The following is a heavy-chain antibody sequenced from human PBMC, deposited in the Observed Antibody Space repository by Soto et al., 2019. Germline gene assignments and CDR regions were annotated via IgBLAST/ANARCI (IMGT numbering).Heavy chain of an antibody. J-gene: IGHJ4*02. D-gene: IGHD6-13*01. CDR2: VSGSDGST. CDR3: ARRGPGTYFDY. CDR1: GFTFSSYA. Sequence: GGSLRLSCAASGFTFSSYAMRWVRQAPGKGLEWVSAVSGSDGSTYYADSVKGRFTISRDNSKNTLYLQMNSLRAEDTAVYYCARRGPGTYFDYWGQGTLVTVSS. V-gene: IGHV3-23*01.